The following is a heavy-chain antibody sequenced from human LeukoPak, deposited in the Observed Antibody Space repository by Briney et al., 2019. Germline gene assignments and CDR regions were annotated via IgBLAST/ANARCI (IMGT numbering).Heavy chain of an antibody. J-gene: IGHJ6*03. Sequence: SVKVSCKASGGTFSRFAVSWVRQAPGQGLEWMGGIIPMFGTANYAQKFQGRVTITADESTSTAYMELSSLRSDDTAVYNCARDTGGYTFFHYMDVWGKGTTVTVSS. D-gene: IGHD5-24*01. CDR2: IIPMFGTA. CDR3: ARDTGGYTFFHYMDV. V-gene: IGHV1-69*13. CDR1: GGTFSRFA.